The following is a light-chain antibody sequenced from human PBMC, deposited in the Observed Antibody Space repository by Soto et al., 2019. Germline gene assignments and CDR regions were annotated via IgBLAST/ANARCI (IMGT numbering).Light chain of an antibody. J-gene: IGLJ2*01. V-gene: IGLV2-8*01. CDR3: SSYAGSNNLV. CDR2: EIS. Sequence: QSALTQLPSASGSPGQSVTISCTGTSSDVGAYNYVSWYQQHPSKAPKLMIYEISKRPSGVPDRFSGSKSGNTASLTVSGLQAEDEADYYCSSYAGSNNLVFGGGTKLTVL. CDR1: SSDVGAYNY.